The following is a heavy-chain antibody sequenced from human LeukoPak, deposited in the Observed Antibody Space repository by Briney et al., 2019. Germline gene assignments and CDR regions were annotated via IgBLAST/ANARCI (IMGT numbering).Heavy chain of an antibody. CDR3: ARGRYSSGWYPRD. V-gene: IGHV4-61*01. CDR2: IYYSGST. CDR1: GGSLTSGSYY. J-gene: IGHJ4*02. D-gene: IGHD6-19*01. Sequence: PSETLSLTCTVSGGSLTSGSYYWSWIRQPPGKGLEWIGYIYYSGSTNYNPSLKSRVTISVDTSKNQFSLKLSSVTAADTAVYYCARGRYSSGWYPRDWGQGTLVTVSS.